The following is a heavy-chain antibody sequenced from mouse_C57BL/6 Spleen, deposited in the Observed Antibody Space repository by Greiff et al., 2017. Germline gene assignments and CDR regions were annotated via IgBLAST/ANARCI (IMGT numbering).Heavy chain of an antibody. J-gene: IGHJ4*01. D-gene: IGHD1-1*01. V-gene: IGHV1-18*01. Sequence: VQLQQSGPELVKPGASVKIPCKASGYTFTDYNMDWVKQSHGKSLEWIGDINPNNGGTIYNQKFKGKATLTVDKSSSTAYMELRSLTSEDTAVYYCARSGSMYYYGSSPFDYAMDYWGQGTSVTVSS. CDR1: GYTFTDYN. CDR2: INPNNGGT. CDR3: ARSGSMYYYGSSPFDYAMDY.